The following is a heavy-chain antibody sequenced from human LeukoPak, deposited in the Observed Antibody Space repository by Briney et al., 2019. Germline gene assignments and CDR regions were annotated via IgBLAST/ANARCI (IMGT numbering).Heavy chain of an antibody. CDR3: ARDQGYYDSSGYPSDY. V-gene: IGHV3-21*03. Sequence: SGGSLRLSCAASGFTFSSYNMNWVRQAPGKGLEWVSSITSSSNYIYYADSVKGRFTISRDNAKNSLYLQMNSLRAEDTTVYYCARDQGYYDSSGYPSDYWGQGTLVTVSS. D-gene: IGHD3-22*01. CDR2: ITSSSNYI. CDR1: GFTFSSYN. J-gene: IGHJ4*02.